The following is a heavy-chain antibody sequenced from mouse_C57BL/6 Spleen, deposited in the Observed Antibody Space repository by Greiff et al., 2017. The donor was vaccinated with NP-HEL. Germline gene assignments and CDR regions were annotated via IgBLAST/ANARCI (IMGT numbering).Heavy chain of an antibody. Sequence: EVKLVESEGGLVQPGSSMKLSCTASGFTFSDYYMAWVRQVPEKGLEWVANINYDGSSTYYLDSLKSRFIISRDNAKNILYLQMSSLKSEDTATYYCARVTTVVALYYAMDYWGQGTSVTVSS. D-gene: IGHD1-1*01. CDR3: ARVTTVVALYYAMDY. J-gene: IGHJ4*01. CDR2: INYDGSST. CDR1: GFTFSDYY. V-gene: IGHV5-16*01.